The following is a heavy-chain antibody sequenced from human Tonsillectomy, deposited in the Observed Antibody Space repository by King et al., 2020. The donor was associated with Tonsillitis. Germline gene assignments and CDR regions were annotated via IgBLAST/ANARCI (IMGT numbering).Heavy chain of an antibody. CDR1: GFTFSDFW. D-gene: IGHD2-21*02. Sequence: QLVQSGGGLVQPGGSLRLSCAASGFTFSDFWMTWVRQAPGKGLEWVANINQDGSEKYSVDSVKGRFTISRDNAKNSLFLQMHSVRAEDTAVYYCARIYCGADSCAYDYWGQGTLVTVSS. CDR2: INQDGSEK. CDR3: ARIYCGADSCAYDY. V-gene: IGHV3-7*03. J-gene: IGHJ4*02.